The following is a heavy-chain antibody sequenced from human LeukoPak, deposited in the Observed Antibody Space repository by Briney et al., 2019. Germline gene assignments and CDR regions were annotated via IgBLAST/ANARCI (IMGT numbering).Heavy chain of an antibody. Sequence: TVKVSCKASGGTFSSYDISWVRQPPGKGLEWMGGIIPIFGTANYAQKCQGRVTITTDESTSTAYMELSSLRSEDTAVHYCARHTIFGVVISGMDYWGKGTLVTVSS. CDR1: GGTFSSYD. D-gene: IGHD3-3*01. CDR2: IIPIFGTA. J-gene: IGHJ4*02. V-gene: IGHV1-69*05. CDR3: ARHTIFGVVISGMDY.